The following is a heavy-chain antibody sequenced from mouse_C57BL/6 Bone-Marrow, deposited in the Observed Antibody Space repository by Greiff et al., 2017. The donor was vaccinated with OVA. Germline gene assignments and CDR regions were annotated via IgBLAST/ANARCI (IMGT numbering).Heavy chain of an antibody. V-gene: IGHV1-82*01. D-gene: IGHD6-1*01. CDR2: IYPGSGST. Sequence: QVQLQQSGPELVKPGASVKISCKASGYAFSSSWMNWVKQRPGKGLEWIGDIYPGSGSTNYNEKFKSKATLTVDTSSSTAYMQLSSLTSEDSAVYYCASSSLAWFAYWGQGTLVTVSA. CDR1: GYAFSSSW. J-gene: IGHJ3*01. CDR3: ASSSLAWFAY.